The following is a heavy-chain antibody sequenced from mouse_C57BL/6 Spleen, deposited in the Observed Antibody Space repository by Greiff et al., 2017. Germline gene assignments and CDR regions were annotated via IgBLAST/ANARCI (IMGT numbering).Heavy chain of an antibody. CDR2: INPGSGGT. V-gene: IGHV1-54*01. Sequence: QVQLQQSGAELVRPGASVKVSCKASGYAFTNYLIEWVKQRPGQGLEWIGVINPGSGGTNYNEKFKGKATLTADKSSSTAYMQLSSLTSEDSAVYDGAGAKDWDAWFAYWDWGTRVTVTA. CDR3: AGAKDWDAWFAY. D-gene: IGHD4-1*01. J-gene: IGHJ3*01. CDR1: GYAFTNYL.